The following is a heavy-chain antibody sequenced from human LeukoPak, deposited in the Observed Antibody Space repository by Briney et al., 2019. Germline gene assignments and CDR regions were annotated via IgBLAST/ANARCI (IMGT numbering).Heavy chain of an antibody. CDR2: ISYDGSNK. D-gene: IGHD3-22*01. Sequence: GGSLRLSCAASGFTFSSYGMHWVRQAPGKGLEWVAVISYDGSNKYYADSVKGRFTISRDNSKNTLYLQMNSLRAEDTAVYYCAKGACYYDSSAFDYWGQGTLVTVSS. CDR3: AKGACYYDSSAFDY. CDR1: GFTFSSYG. J-gene: IGHJ4*02. V-gene: IGHV3-30*18.